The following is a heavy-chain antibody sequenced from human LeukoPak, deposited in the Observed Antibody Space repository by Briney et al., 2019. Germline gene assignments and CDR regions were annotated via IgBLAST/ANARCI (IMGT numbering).Heavy chain of an antibody. CDR2: MYSGGNT. CDR1: GFTFSSNY. V-gene: IGHV3-53*01. Sequence: PGGSLRLSCAASGFTFSSNYMSWVRQAPGKGLEWVSVMYSGGNTYYADSVKGRFTISRDNSKNTLHLQMNSLRAEDTAVCYCVREGYSNSWYRSWSQGTLVTVSS. D-gene: IGHD6-13*01. J-gene: IGHJ5*02. CDR3: VREGYSNSWYRS.